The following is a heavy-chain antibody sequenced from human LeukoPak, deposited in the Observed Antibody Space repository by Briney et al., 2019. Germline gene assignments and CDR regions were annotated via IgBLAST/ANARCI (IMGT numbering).Heavy chain of an antibody. CDR1: GGSISSSSYY. V-gene: IGHV4-39*01. Sequence: SETLSLTCTVSGGSISSSSYYWGWIRQPPGKGLEWIGSIYYSGSTYYNPSLKSRVTISVDTSKNQFSLKLSSVTAADTAVYYCARIFWSGYSDYYYYGMDVWGQGTTVTVSS. D-gene: IGHD3-3*01. CDR3: ARIFWSGYSDYYYYGMDV. J-gene: IGHJ6*02. CDR2: IYYSGST.